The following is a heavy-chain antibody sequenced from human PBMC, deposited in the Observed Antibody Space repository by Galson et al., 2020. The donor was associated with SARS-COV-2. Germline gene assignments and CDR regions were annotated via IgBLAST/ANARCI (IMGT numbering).Heavy chain of an antibody. J-gene: IGHJ6*02. Sequence: SQTLSLTCAVYGGSFSGYYWSWIRQPPGKGLEWIWEINHSGNTNYNPSLKSRVTISVDTSKNQFSLKLRSMTAADTAVYYCARGTVVVADNYYFYGMDVWGQGTTVTVSS. D-gene: IGHD2-15*01. CDR3: ARGTVVVADNYYFYGMDV. V-gene: IGHV4-34*01. CDR1: GGSFSGYY. CDR2: INHSGNT.